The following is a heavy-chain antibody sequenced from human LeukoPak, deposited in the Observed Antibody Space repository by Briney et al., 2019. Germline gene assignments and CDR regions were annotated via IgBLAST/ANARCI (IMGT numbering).Heavy chain of an antibody. CDR3: ARGGYSYGSPFDY. D-gene: IGHD5-18*01. J-gene: IGHJ4*02. CDR1: GGSFSGYS. V-gene: IGHV4-34*01. CDR2: INHSGST. Sequence: TSETLSLTCAVYGGSFSGYSWSWIRQPPGKGLEWIGEINHSGSTNYNPSLKSRVTISVDTSKNQFSLKLSSVTAADTAVYYCARGGYSYGSPFDYWGQGTLVTVSS.